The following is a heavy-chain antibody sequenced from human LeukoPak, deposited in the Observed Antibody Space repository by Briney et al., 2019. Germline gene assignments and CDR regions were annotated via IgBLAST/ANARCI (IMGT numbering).Heavy chain of an antibody. CDR3: ASPPLWFGELRNTFDY. Sequence: PGRSLRLSCAASGFSFSAYGVHWVRQAPGKGLEWVAVIWYDGSNKYYADSVKGRFTISRDNSKNTLYLQMNSLRAEDTAVYYCASPPLWFGELRNTFDYWGQGTLVTVSS. CDR2: IWYDGSNK. D-gene: IGHD3-10*01. V-gene: IGHV3-30*19. J-gene: IGHJ4*02. CDR1: GFSFSAYG.